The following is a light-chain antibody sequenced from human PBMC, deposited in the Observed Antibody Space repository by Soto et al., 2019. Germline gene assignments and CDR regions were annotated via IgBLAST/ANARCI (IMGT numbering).Light chain of an antibody. Sequence: ETLLPPSPGTLSFSPVSISPLYFMAPQSVGGSSLAWYQTRPGQAPRLLIYDTSNRATGIPDRFSGSGSGTDFTLTIRRLEPEDFPVYYCQKYGSTPTLNCGGGPK. V-gene: IGKV3-20*01. CDR3: QKYGSTPTLN. CDR1: QSVGGSS. CDR2: DTS. J-gene: IGKJ4*01.